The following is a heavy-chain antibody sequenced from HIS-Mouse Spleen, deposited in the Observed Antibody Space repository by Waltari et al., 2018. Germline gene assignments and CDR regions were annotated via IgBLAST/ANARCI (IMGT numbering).Heavy chain of an antibody. CDR3: AGYNWNYGTDY. D-gene: IGHD1-7*01. J-gene: IGHJ4*02. CDR2: INHSGST. CDR1: GGSFSGYY. Sequence: QVQLQQWGAGLLKPSETLSLTCAVYGGSFSGYYWSWIRQPPGKGLEWIGEINHSGSTNYNPSLKSRVTISVDTSKNQFSLKLSSVTAADTAVYYCAGYNWNYGTDYWGQGTLVTVSS. V-gene: IGHV4-34*01.